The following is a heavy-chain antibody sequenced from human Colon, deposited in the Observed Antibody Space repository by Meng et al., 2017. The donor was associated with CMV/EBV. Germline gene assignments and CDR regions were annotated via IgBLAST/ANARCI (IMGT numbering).Heavy chain of an antibody. D-gene: IGHD3-3*01. J-gene: IGHJ4*02. Sequence: ASVKVSCKTSGFPFTSYSFTWVRQAPGQGLEWMAWISAFNGNTNYAQNLQDRVTVTTDASTGTAYMELRSLKHDDTAIYYCVRDAPYDFWSGSPTDYWGQGTLVTVSS. CDR2: ISAFNGNT. CDR3: VRDAPYDFWSGSPTDY. V-gene: IGHV1-18*04. CDR1: GFPFTSYS.